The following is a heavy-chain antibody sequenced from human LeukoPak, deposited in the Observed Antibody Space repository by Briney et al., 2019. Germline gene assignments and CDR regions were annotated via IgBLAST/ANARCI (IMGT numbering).Heavy chain of an antibody. CDR1: GFTFDDYA. CDR2: ISWNSGSI. V-gene: IGHV3-9*01. Sequence: PGGSLRLSCAASGFTFDDYAMHWVRQAPGKGLEWVSGISWNSGSIGYADSVKGRFTISRDNAKNSLYLQMNSLRAEDTALYYCAKDIYCTNGVCYRGGPYYYYGMDVWGQGTTVIVSS. J-gene: IGHJ6*02. D-gene: IGHD2-8*01. CDR3: AKDIYCTNGVCYRGGPYYYYGMDV.